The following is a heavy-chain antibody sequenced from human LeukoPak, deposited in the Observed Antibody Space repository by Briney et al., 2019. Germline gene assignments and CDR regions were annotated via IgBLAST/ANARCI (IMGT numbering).Heavy chain of an antibody. J-gene: IGHJ5*02. Sequence: SETLYLTCTVSGGSISSYYWSWIRQPPGKGLEWIGYIYYSGSTNYNPSLKSRVTISVDTSKNQFSLKLSSVTAADTAVYYCARALCINGICEWFDPWGQGTLVTVSS. CDR1: GGSISSYY. V-gene: IGHV4-59*08. D-gene: IGHD2-8*01. CDR2: IYYSGST. CDR3: ARALCINGICEWFDP.